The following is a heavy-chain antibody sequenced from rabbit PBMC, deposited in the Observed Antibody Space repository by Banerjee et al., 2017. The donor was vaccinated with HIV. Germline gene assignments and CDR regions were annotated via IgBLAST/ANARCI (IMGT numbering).Heavy chain of an antibody. J-gene: IGHJ4*01. CDR3: ARDLTDSMFYFNL. CDR1: GFSFSSGYD. Sequence: QEQLEESGGDLVKPGASLTLTCKASGFSFSSGYDMCWVRQAPGKGLDWIACIAGGSSGSTYYATWAKGRFTISKTSSTTVTLQMTSLTAADTATYFCARDLTDSMFYFNLWGPGTLVTVS. V-gene: IGHV1S45*01. CDR2: IAGGSSGST. D-gene: IGHD4-2*01.